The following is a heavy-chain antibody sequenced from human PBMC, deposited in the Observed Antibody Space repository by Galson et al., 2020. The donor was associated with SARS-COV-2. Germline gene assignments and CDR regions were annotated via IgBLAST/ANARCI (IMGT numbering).Heavy chain of an antibody. CDR1: GGSFSGYY. J-gene: IGHJ4*02. CDR2: ISPSGNI. CDR3: ARGSRDVTMVLMIVTSAYYCFDL. V-gene: IGHV4-34*01. D-gene: IGHD2-8*01. Sequence: SQASETLSLTCAVYGGSFSGYYWGWIRQSPGKGLEWIGEISPSGNINNNPALKSRVTISKDTSKNQISLRLRSVTAADTAMYFCARGSRDVTMVLMIVTSAYYCFDLWGQGSLVTVSS.